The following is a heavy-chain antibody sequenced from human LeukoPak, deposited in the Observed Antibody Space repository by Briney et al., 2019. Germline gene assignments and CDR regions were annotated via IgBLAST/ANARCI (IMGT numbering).Heavy chain of an antibody. J-gene: IGHJ5*02. D-gene: IGHD2-21*01. CDR1: GYTFTSYG. CDR3: ARADRLHGGPYLIGP. V-gene: IGHV1-2*02. CDR2: INPNSGGT. Sequence: GASVKVSCKASGYTFTSYGISWVRQAPGQGLEWMGWINPNSGGTNSAHQGRVTMTRDTSITTVYMEVSWLTSDDTAIYYCARADRLHGGPYLIGPWGQGTLVTVSS.